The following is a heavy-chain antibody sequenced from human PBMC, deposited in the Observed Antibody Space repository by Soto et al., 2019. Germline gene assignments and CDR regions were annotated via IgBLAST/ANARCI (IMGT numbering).Heavy chain of an antibody. V-gene: IGHV1-2*04. CDR1: GYTYTVDY. J-gene: IGHJ6*02. Sequence: ASVKLSCKASGYTYTVDYMHCVRQAPGQGLEWMGWINPNSGGTNYAQKFQGWVTVTRDTSISTAYMELSRLRSDDTAVYYCARDLGSSSWPYYYGMDVWGQGTTVTVSS. D-gene: IGHD6-13*01. CDR2: INPNSGGT. CDR3: ARDLGSSSWPYYYGMDV.